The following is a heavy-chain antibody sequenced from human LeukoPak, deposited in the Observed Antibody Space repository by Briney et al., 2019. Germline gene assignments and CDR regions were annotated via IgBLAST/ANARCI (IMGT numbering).Heavy chain of an antibody. J-gene: IGHJ3*02. V-gene: IGHV3-9*01. CDR2: ITWNSGNR. D-gene: IGHD3-10*01. CDR3: AKDRSGSPHAFDI. CDR1: GFAFEDYA. Sequence: GGSLRLSCAASGFAFEDYAMNWVRQAPGKGLEWVSSITWNSGNRDYADSEKGRFTISRDNAKNSLYLQMNSLRAEDTALYYCAKDRSGSPHAFDIWGQGTMVTVSS.